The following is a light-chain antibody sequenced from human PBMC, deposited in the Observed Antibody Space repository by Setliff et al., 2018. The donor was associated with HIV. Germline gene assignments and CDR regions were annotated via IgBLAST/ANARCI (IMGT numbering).Light chain of an antibody. CDR2: DNS. V-gene: IGLV3-21*03. J-gene: IGLJ1*01. Sequence: SYELTQPPSVSVAPGKTARITCGVNNFGSKSVHWYQQKPGQAPVLVVYDNSDRPSGIPERFSGSNSGNTATLTISRVEAGEEADYYCQVWDSRSHHYVFGTGTKVTVL. CDR3: QVWDSRSHHYV. CDR1: NFGSKS.